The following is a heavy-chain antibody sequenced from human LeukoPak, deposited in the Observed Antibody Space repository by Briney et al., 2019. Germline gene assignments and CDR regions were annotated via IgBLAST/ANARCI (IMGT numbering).Heavy chain of an antibody. CDR3: AKELTVYNRGYYFDY. D-gene: IGHD1-14*01. J-gene: IGHJ4*02. CDR2: IWYDGSKK. CDR1: QFTFSSYG. Sequence: GGSLRLSCAGSQFTFSSYGMHWVRQAPGKGLGWVAVIWYDGSKKYYADSVKGRFTISRDNSKNTLYLQMDSLRAEDTAVYYCAKELTVYNRGYYFDYWGQGTLVTVSS. V-gene: IGHV3-33*06.